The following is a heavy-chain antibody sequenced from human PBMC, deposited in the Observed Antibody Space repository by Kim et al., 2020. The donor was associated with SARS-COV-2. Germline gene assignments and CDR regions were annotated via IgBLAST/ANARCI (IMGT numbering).Heavy chain of an antibody. D-gene: IGHD3-10*01. CDR2: ISWNSGSI. V-gene: IGHV3-9*01. J-gene: IGHJ4*02. Sequence: GGSLRLSCAASGFTFDDYAMHWVRQAPGKGLEWVSGISWNSGSIGYADSVKGRFTISRDNAKNSLYLQMNSLRAEDTALYYCAKEANGSGSGGGYFDYWGQGTLVTVSS. CDR3: AKEANGSGSGGGYFDY. CDR1: GFTFDDYA.